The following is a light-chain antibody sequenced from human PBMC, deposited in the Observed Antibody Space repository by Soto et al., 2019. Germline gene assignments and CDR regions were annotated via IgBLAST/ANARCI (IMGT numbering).Light chain of an antibody. CDR2: GAS. J-gene: IGKJ1*01. CDR3: QQYGSSPTVE. V-gene: IGKV3-20*01. CDR1: QSVSSSY. Sequence: EIVLTQSPGTLSLSPGERATLSCRASQSVSSSYLAWYQQKPGQAPRLLIYGASSRATGIPDRFSGSGSGTDFTLTISRLEPEDFAVYYCQQYGSSPTVEFGQGTKVEIK.